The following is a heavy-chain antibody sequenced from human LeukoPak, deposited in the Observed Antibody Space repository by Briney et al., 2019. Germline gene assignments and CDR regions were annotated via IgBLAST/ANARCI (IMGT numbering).Heavy chain of an antibody. J-gene: IGHJ4*02. CDR1: GFTFTGYY. CDR3: ARGDVLLMVYAAPEYYFDY. CDR2: INPNSGGT. Sequence: ASVNVSCKASGFTFTGYYMHWVRQAPGQGLEWMGWINPNSGGTNYAQKFQGRVTMTRDTSITTAYMELSRLRSDDTAVYYCARGDVLLMVYAAPEYYFDYWGQGTLVTVSS. V-gene: IGHV1-2*02. D-gene: IGHD2-8*01.